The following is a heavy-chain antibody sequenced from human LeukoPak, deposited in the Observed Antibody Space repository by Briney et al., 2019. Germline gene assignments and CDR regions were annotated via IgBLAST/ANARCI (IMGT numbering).Heavy chain of an antibody. J-gene: IGHJ4*02. CDR1: GGSISTDDYS. V-gene: IGHV4-30-2*01. CDR2: IYHSGIT. Sequence: PSETLSLTCSVSGGSISTDDYSWTWIRQPPGKGLECIGYIYHSGITFSKPSLRSRVTISVDRSKNQFSLNLKSVTAADTAVYYCARGRGSGYYLDSWGQGTLVTVSS. CDR3: ARGRGSGYYLDS. D-gene: IGHD3-22*01.